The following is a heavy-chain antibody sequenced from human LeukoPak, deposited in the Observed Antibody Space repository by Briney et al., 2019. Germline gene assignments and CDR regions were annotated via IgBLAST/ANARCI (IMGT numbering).Heavy chain of an antibody. CDR2: IYYSGST. J-gene: IGHJ4*02. D-gene: IGHD6-19*01. V-gene: IGHV4-39*01. CDR1: GGFISSSTYH. CDR3: AAALTRDYSGWYVIDY. Sequence: MTSETLSLTCTVSGGFISSSTYHWGWIRQPPGKGLEWIGSIYYSGSTYYNSSLESRVTISIDTSKKQVSLKLSSVTAADTAVYYCAAALTRDYSGWYVIDYWGQGTLVTVSS.